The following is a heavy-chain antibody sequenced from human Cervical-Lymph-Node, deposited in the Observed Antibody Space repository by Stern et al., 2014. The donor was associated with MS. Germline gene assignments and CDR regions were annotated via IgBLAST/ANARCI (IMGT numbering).Heavy chain of an antibody. J-gene: IGHJ6*02. Sequence: VQLVQSGAEVKKPRDSLKISCKGSGYTFSKNWIAWVRQMPGKGLEWMGIIYPGDPDTRYTPSFPSQVTLSAHKSLNPAYLPWNSLKASDPAIYYWARPPPRRSSNDPNFGLDVWGQGTTVTVSS. CDR2: IYPGDPDT. CDR1: GYTFSKNW. V-gene: IGHV5-51*03. D-gene: IGHD6-6*01. CDR3: ARPPPRRSSNDPNFGLDV.